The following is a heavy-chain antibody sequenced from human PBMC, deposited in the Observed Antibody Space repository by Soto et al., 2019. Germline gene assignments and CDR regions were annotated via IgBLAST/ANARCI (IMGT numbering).Heavy chain of an antibody. CDR1: GGTFSSYA. CDR2: IIPIFGTA. D-gene: IGHD3-10*01. Sequence: GASVKVSCKASGGTFSSYAISWVRQAPGQGLEWMGGIIPIFGTANYAQKFQGRVTITADESTSTAYMELSSLRSEDTAVYYCARMVRGVTDAFDIWGQGTMVTVSS. J-gene: IGHJ3*02. CDR3: ARMVRGVTDAFDI. V-gene: IGHV1-69*13.